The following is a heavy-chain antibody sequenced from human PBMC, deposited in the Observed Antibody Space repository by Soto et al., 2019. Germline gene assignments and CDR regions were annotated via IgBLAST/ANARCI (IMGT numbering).Heavy chain of an antibody. CDR1: GFSLSADGVG. CDR3: AHAYGGTSWPNDAFDV. Sequence: QITLKESGPTLVKPTQTLTLTCTFSGFSLSADGVGVGWIRQPPGKALEWLALIYWDDDKRYRPSLKSRLTITTDTSKNQVLLTMTNMDPVDTATYYCAHAYGGTSWPNDAFDVWGQGTVVPVSS. V-gene: IGHV2-5*02. J-gene: IGHJ3*01. CDR2: IYWDDDK. D-gene: IGHD2-2*01.